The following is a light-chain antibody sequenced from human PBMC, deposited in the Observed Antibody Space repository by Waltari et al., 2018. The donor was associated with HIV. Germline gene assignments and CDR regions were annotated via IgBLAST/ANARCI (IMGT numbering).Light chain of an antibody. V-gene: IGKV1-5*03. CDR3: KQYTTTWT. CDR1: QSISRW. J-gene: IGKJ1*01. CDR2: EAS. Sequence: DIQMTQSPSTLSAFVGDRVTITCRASQSISRWLAWYQQKPGQAPKVLIYEASSLESEVPSRFSGSGSGTEFTLTISSLQTDDFATYYGKQYTTTWTFGQGTKVEIK.